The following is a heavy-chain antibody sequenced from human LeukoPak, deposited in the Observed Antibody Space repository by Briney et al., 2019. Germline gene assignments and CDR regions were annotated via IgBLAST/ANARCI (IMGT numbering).Heavy chain of an antibody. CDR1: GYSFTRYW. V-gene: IGHV5-10-1*01. CDR2: IDPSDSYT. D-gene: IGHD4-17*01. J-gene: IGHJ5*02. CDR3: ARHLRPTEAFDP. Sequence: GESLRISCKGSGYSFTRYWITWVRQMPGKGLEWMGRIDPSDSYTNYSPSFQGHVTISADKSISTAYLQWSSLKASDTAIYYCARHLRPTEAFDPWGQGTLVTVSS.